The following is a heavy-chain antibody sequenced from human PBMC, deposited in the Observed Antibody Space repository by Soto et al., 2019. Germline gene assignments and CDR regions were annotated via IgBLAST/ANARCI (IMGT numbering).Heavy chain of an antibody. J-gene: IGHJ6*03. Sequence: SQTLSLTCVISGDSVSSNSAAWNWIRQSPSRGLEWLGKTYYRSKWYNDYAASVRSRITDNPDTSKNQFSLHLNSVPPADAAVYYCAGTSSRGRYYMAVWGKGTPVTVSS. V-gene: IGHV6-1*01. CDR3: AGTSSRGRYYMAV. D-gene: IGHD2-8*01. CDR1: GDSVSSNSAA. CDR2: TYYRSKWYN.